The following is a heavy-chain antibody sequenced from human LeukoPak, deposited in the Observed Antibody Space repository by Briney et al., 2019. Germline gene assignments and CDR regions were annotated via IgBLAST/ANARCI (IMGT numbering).Heavy chain of an antibody. CDR3: ARLVRLTIFGVSAGFDY. Sequence: ASVKVSCKASGYTFTGYYMHWVRQAPGQGLEWMGWINPNSGGTNYAQKFQGRVTMTRDTSISTAYMELSRLRSDDTAVYYCARLVRLTIFGVSAGFDYWGQGTLVTVSS. D-gene: IGHD3-3*01. J-gene: IGHJ4*02. V-gene: IGHV1-2*02. CDR1: GYTFTGYY. CDR2: INPNSGGT.